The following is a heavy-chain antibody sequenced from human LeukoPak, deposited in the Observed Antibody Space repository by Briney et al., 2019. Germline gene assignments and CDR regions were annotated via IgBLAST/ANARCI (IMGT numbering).Heavy chain of an antibody. V-gene: IGHV4-61*02. Sequence: SQTLSLTCTVSGGSISSGSYYWSWIRQPAGKGLEWIGRIYTSGSINYNPSLKSRVTISVDTSKNQFSLKLSSVAAADTAVYYCARGITTVTTNTIANWFDPWGQGTLVTVSS. J-gene: IGHJ5*02. CDR1: GGSISSGSYY. D-gene: IGHD4-17*01. CDR2: IYTSGSI. CDR3: ARGITTVTTNTIANWFDP.